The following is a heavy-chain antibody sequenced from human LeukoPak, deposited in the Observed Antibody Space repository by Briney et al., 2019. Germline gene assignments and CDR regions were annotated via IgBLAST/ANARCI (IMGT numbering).Heavy chain of an antibody. J-gene: IGHJ4*02. CDR3: ATEMATIKAFDY. D-gene: IGHD5-24*01. Sequence: GASMKVSCKASGYTFTSYYMHWVRQAPGQGLEWMGIINPSGGSTSYAQKFQGRVTMTRDTSTSTVYMELSSLRSEDTAVYYCATEMATIKAFDYWGQGTLVTVSS. CDR1: GYTFTSYY. CDR2: INPSGGST. V-gene: IGHV1-46*01.